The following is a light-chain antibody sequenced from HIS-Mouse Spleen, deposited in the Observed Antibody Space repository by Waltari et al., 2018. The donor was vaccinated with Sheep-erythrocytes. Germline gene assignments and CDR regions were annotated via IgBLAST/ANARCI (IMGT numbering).Light chain of an antibody. CDR1: SSDVGGYNY. J-gene: IGLJ3*02. Sequence: QSALTQPPSASGSPGQSVTISCTGTSSDVGGYNYVSWYQQHPGKAPKLMIYEVSKRPSGVPDRCSGSKSGNTASRTVSGLQAEDEADYYCSSYAGSNNVFGGGTKLTVL. CDR2: EVS. V-gene: IGLV2-8*01. CDR3: SSYAGSNNV.